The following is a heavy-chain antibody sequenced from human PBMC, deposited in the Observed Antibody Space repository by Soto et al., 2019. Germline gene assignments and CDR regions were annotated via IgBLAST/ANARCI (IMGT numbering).Heavy chain of an antibody. D-gene: IGHD4-17*01. J-gene: IGHJ4*02. V-gene: IGHV4-39*01. Sequence: QLQLQESGPGLVKPSETLSLTCTVSGASISTLTYNWSWIRQPPGKGLEWIGNIYYSGSPYYNPSLKSRVTISVDTSKNQFSLRLRSVTAADTALYFCARHTMTAVTTFDHWGQGTLVTVSS. CDR3: ARHTMTAVTTFDH. CDR2: IYYSGSP. CDR1: GASISTLTYN.